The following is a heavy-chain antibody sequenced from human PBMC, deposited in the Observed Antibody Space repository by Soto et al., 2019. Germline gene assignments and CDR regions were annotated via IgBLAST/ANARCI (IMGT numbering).Heavy chain of an antibody. J-gene: IGHJ6*02. V-gene: IGHV3-23*01. CDR1: GFTFSSYV. CDR3: AKDRDGAAAGPTKFYGMDV. D-gene: IGHD6-13*01. Sequence: GGSLRLSCASSGFTFSSYVMHWVRQAPDKGLEWVSVISGSGDSTYYADSVRGRFTTSRDNSKNTLYLQMNSLRAEDTAVYYCAKDRDGAAAGPTKFYGMDVWRQGTTVTVSS. CDR2: ISGSGDST.